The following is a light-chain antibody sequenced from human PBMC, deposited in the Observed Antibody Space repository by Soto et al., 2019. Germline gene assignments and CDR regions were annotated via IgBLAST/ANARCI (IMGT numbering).Light chain of an antibody. V-gene: IGKV3-15*01. J-gene: IGKJ1*01. Sequence: IVMTQSPSTLSVSPGDGVTISCRASQSVSSNLAWYQQKPGQAPRLLIYGASTRATGIPARFSGSGSGTEFTLTISSLQSEDFATYYCQQYNSYSRTFGQGTKVDIK. CDR3: QQYNSYSRT. CDR2: GAS. CDR1: QSVSSN.